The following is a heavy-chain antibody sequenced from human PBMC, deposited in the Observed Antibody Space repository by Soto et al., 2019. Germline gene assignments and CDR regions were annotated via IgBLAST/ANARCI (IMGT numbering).Heavy chain of an antibody. CDR3: ARRPDATIKDISYYYALDV. V-gene: IGHV3-48*02. J-gene: IGHJ6*02. D-gene: IGHD2-2*01. CDR2: ISSSSNTL. CDR1: GFTISPYN. Sequence: GGSLRLSCAASGFTISPYNMIWVRQAPGKGLQWVSYISSSSNTLYYGDSVRGRFTISRDNAKNSLYLQMNSLRDEDTAVYYCARRPDATIKDISYYYALDVWGQGTTGTVSS.